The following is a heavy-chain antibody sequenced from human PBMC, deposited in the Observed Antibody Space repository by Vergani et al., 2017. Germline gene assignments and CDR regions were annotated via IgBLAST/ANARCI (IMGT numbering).Heavy chain of an antibody. J-gene: IGHJ4*02. CDR2: INPSGGHT. CDR3: AREEYVILTGYRY. D-gene: IGHD3-9*01. Sequence: QVQVVQSGAEVKKSGASVKVSCKTSGYTFSNYYMHWVRQAPGQGLEWMGIINPSGGHTNYARKFQGRVTMTRDTSTSTVYMDLRSLRSEDTTIYYCAREEYVILTGYRYWGQGTLVTVSA. V-gene: IGHV1-46*03. CDR1: GYTFSNYY.